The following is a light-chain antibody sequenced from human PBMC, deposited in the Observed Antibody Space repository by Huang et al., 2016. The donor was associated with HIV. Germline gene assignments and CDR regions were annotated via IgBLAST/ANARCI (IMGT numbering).Light chain of an antibody. CDR2: AAS. CDR3: QQLKTYPIT. J-gene: IGKJ3*01. CDR1: QGIGRY. V-gene: IGKV1-9*01. Sequence: IQLTQSPSSLSASVGDRVTITCRASQGIGRYLVWYQQKPGKAPKPLIYAASTLQRGVPSRFSGSGSGTDFTLTISSLQPEDFATYYCQQLKTYPITFGPGTQVDIK.